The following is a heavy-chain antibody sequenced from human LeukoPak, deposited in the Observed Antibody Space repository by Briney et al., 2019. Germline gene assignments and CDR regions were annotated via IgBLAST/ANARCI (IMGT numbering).Heavy chain of an antibody. D-gene: IGHD6-6*01. Sequence: SETLSLTCTVSGGSISSSSYYWGWIRQTPGKGLEWIGSIYYSGSTYYNPSLKSRVTISVDTSKNQFSLKLSSVTAADTAVYYCARRSAFEYSSSSTGFDYWGQRTLVTVSS. CDR2: IYYSGST. J-gene: IGHJ4*02. CDR3: ARRSAFEYSSSSTGFDY. V-gene: IGHV4-39*01. CDR1: GGSISSSSYY.